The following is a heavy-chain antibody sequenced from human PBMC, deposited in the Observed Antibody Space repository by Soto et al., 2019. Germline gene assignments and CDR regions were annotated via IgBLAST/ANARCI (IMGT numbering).Heavy chain of an antibody. CDR2: ISSSSSSI. CDR3: ERDHYYDFWRCPNWFDP. Sequence: EVQLVESGGGLVQPGGSLRLSCAASGFTFSSYGMNWVRQAPGKGLEWVSYISSSSSSIYYADSVKGRFTISRDNAKNSLYLQMNSLRDEATAVYYCERDHYYDFWRCPNWFDPWGQGTLVTVSS. CDR1: GFTFSSYG. D-gene: IGHD3-3*01. V-gene: IGHV3-48*02. J-gene: IGHJ5*02.